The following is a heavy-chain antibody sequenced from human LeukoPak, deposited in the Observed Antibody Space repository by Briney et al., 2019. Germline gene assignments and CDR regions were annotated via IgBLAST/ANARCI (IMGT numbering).Heavy chain of an antibody. D-gene: IGHD6-19*01. Sequence: SQTLSLTCAISGDSVSSNSATWDWIRQSPSRGLEWLGRTYYRSKWSNNYAVSVKSRITINSDTSKNQFSLHLNSVTPEDTAVYYCARGDQWLETWGQGTLVTVSS. CDR2: TYYRSKWSN. J-gene: IGHJ5*02. V-gene: IGHV6-1*01. CDR3: ARGDQWLET. CDR1: GDSVSSNSAT.